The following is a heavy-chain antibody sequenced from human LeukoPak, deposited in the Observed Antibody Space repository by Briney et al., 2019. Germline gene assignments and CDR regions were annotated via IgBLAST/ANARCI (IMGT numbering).Heavy chain of an antibody. V-gene: IGHV4-34*01. CDR3: ARGRAKIVGATDFDY. CDR2: INHSGST. D-gene: IGHD1-26*01. J-gene: IGHJ4*02. Sequence: SETLSLTCAVHGGPFSGYYWSWIRQPPGKGLEWIGEINHSGSTNYNPSLKSRVTISVDTSKNQFSLKLSSVTAADTAVYYCARGRAKIVGATDFDYWGQGTLVTVSS. CDR1: GGPFSGYY.